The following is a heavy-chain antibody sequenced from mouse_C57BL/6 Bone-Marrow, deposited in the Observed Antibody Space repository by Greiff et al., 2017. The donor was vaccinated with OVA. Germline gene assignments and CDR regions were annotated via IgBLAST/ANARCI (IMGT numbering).Heavy chain of an antibody. Sequence: DVMLVESGGDLVKPGGSLKLSCAASGFTFSSYGMSWVRQTPDKRLEWVATISSGGSYTYYPDSVKGRFTISRDNAKNTLYLQMSSLKSEDTAMYYCARAIYYDYDGWFAYWGQGTLVTVSA. CDR2: ISSGGSYT. CDR1: GFTFSSYG. D-gene: IGHD2-4*01. CDR3: ARAIYYDYDGWFAY. V-gene: IGHV5-6*02. J-gene: IGHJ3*01.